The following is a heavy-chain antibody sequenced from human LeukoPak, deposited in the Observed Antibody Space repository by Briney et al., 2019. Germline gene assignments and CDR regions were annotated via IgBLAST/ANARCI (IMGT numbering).Heavy chain of an antibody. J-gene: IGHJ4*02. CDR2: IYHSGST. Sequence: SETLSLTCTVSGYSISSGYYWGWIRQPPGKGLEWIGSIYHSGSTYYNPSLKSRVTISVDTSKNQFSLKLSSVTAADTAVYYCARDPTDIAAAAPVHYWGQGTLVTVSS. CDR1: GYSISSGYY. CDR3: ARDPTDIAAAAPVHY. V-gene: IGHV4-38-2*02. D-gene: IGHD6-13*01.